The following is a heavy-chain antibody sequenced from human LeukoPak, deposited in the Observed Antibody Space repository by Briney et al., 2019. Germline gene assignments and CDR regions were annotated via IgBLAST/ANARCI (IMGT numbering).Heavy chain of an antibody. CDR2: IKQDGSEK. J-gene: IGHJ6*02. V-gene: IGHV3-7*03. D-gene: IGHD3-10*01. CDR1: GFTFSDYY. Sequence: GGSLRLSCAASGFTFSDYYMSWIRQAPGKGLEWVANIKQDGSEKYYVDSMKGRFTISRDNAKNSLYLQMNSLRAEDTAVYYCARDLLTMVRGPMDVWGQGTTVTVSS. CDR3: ARDLLTMVRGPMDV.